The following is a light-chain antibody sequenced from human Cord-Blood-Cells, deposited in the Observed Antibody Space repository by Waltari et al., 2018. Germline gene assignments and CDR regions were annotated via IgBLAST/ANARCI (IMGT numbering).Light chain of an antibody. CDR1: QSVSSSY. CDR3: QQYGSSRKT. Sequence: EIVLTQSPGTLSLSPGARATLSCRASQSVSSSYLAWYQQKPGQAPRLLIYGASSRATGITDRFSGSGSGTDFTLTISRLEPEDFAVYYCQQYGSSRKTFGQGTKVEIK. V-gene: IGKV3-20*01. CDR2: GAS. J-gene: IGKJ1*01.